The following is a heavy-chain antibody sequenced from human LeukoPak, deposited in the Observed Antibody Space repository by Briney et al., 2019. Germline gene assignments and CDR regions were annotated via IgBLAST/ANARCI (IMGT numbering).Heavy chain of an antibody. CDR2: INSDGSST. D-gene: IGHD2-21*01. CDR1: GFTFSSYW. CDR3: ARDRAAYCGGDCYSYGMDV. J-gene: IGHJ6*02. Sequence: GGSLRLSCAASGFTFSSYWMHWVRQAPGKGLVWVSRINSDGSSTSYADSVKGRFTISRDNAKNTLYLQMNSLRAEDTAVYYCARDRAAYCGGDCYSYGMDVWGQGTTVTVSS. V-gene: IGHV3-74*01.